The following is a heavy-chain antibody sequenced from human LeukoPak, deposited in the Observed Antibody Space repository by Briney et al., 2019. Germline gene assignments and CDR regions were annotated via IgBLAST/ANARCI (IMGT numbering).Heavy chain of an antibody. Sequence: GGSLRLSCAASGFTFSSYAMSWVRHAPGKGLEWVSAISGSGGSAYYADSVKGRFTISRDNSKNTLYLQMNSLRAEDTAVYYCASKGYSGDLYYFDYWGKGTLVTVSS. V-gene: IGHV3-23*01. D-gene: IGHD4-17*01. J-gene: IGHJ4*02. CDR3: ASKGYSGDLYYFDY. CDR1: GFTFSSYA. CDR2: ISGSGGSA.